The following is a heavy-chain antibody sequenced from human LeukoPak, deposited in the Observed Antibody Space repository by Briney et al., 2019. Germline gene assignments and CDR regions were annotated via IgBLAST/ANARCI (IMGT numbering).Heavy chain of an antibody. Sequence: GGSLRLSYAASGFTFSNYGMHWVRQAPGKGLEWVAVVSYDGSNKHYADSVKGRFTISRDNAKNTLHLKMNTLRAEDTAVYYCAKENVLYSGSYGSPDYWGQGTLVTVSS. V-gene: IGHV3-30*18. CDR1: GFTFSNYG. D-gene: IGHD1-26*01. J-gene: IGHJ4*02. CDR2: VSYDGSNK. CDR3: AKENVLYSGSYGSPDY.